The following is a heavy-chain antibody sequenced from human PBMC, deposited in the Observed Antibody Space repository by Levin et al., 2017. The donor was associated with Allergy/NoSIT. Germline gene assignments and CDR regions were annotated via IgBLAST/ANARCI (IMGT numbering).Heavy chain of an antibody. CDR3: ARDINSSFDY. Sequence: GGSLRLSCAASGFTFSTYAMHWVRQTPGKGLEWVAVISYDGSNKFYADSAKGRFTISRDNSKNTLYLQMNSLRAEDTAVYYCARDINSSFDYWGQGTLVTVSS. V-gene: IGHV3-30-3*01. CDR1: GFTFSTYA. J-gene: IGHJ4*02. D-gene: IGHD6-13*01. CDR2: ISYDGSNK.